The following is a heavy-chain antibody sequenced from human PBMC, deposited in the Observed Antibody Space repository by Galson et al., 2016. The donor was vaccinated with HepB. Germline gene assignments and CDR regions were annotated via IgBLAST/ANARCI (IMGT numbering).Heavy chain of an antibody. V-gene: IGHV3-53*01. CDR3: ARASGIRGIKGAMDV. Sequence: SLRLSCAASGFTFSSYEMNWVRQAPGKGLECVSVIHDDGSTNYADSVMGRFTISRDNSKNTLYLEMNSLRAEDVAVYYCARASGIRGIKGAMDVWGQGTTVSVSS. CDR1: GFTFSSYE. J-gene: IGHJ6*02. CDR2: IHDDGST. D-gene: IGHD3-10*01.